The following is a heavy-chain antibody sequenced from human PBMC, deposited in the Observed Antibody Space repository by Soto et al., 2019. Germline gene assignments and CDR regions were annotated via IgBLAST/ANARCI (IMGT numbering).Heavy chain of an antibody. D-gene: IGHD5-18*01. CDR2: ISVVGGSA. CDR1: GFSFSSYA. CDR3: AKGGGYSHGYHFDY. Sequence: HPGGSLRLSCAASGFSFSSYAMTWVRQAPGKGLEWVSTISVVGGSAYYADSVKGRFTISRDISKSTLYLQMNSLRADDTALYYCAKGGGYSHGYHFDYWGQGTLVTVSS. V-gene: IGHV3-23*01. J-gene: IGHJ4*02.